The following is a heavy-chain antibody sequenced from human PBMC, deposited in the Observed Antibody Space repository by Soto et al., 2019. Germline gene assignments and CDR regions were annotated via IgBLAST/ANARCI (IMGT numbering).Heavy chain of an antibody. V-gene: IGHV3-11*04. J-gene: IGHJ6*03. D-gene: IGHD6-19*01. CDR3: ARPYSSGWDNYYYYYMDV. CDR1: GFTFSDYY. Sequence: GGSLRLSCAASGFTFSDYYMSWIRQAPGKGLEWVSYISSSGSTIYYADSVKGRFTISRDNAKNSLYLQMNSLRAEDTAVYYCARPYSSGWDNYYYYYMDVWGKGTTVTVSS. CDR2: ISSSGSTI.